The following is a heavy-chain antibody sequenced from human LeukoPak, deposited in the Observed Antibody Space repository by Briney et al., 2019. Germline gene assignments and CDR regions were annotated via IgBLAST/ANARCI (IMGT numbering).Heavy chain of an antibody. J-gene: IGHJ3*02. CDR1: GGSIRNYY. D-gene: IGHD3-10*01. Sequence: ASETLSLTCSVSGGSIRNYYWPWLRQPPGKGLEWIGYIFCSGSTNYNPSLKSRVTISLDTSKNHFSLKLNSATAADTAVYYCASSSSGSYYNGFDIWGQGTMVTVAS. CDR3: ASSSSGSYYNGFDI. V-gene: IGHV4-59*01. CDR2: IFCSGST.